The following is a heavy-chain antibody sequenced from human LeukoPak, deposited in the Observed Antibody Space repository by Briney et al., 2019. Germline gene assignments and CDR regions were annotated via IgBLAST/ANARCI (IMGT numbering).Heavy chain of an antibody. J-gene: IGHJ2*01. CDR2: IYYSGST. D-gene: IGHD3-16*01. V-gene: IGHV4-59*01. CDR1: GASISSYY. Sequence: SETLSLTCTVSGASISSYYWSWIRQPPGKGLEWIGYIYYSGSTNYNPSLESRVTISVDTSKNQFSLKLSSVTAADTAVYYCAREGGYFDLWGRGTLVTVSS. CDR3: AREGGYFDL.